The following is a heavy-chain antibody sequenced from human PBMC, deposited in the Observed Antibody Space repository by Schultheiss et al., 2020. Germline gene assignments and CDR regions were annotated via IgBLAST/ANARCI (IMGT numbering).Heavy chain of an antibody. CDR3: ARAEDYSSGWYPTYYFDY. Sequence: WIGEINHSGTTNYIPSLMSPVTISVDTSKNQFSLKLSSVTAADTAVYYCARAEDYSSGWYPTYYFDYWGQGTLVTVSS. V-gene: IGHV4-34*01. J-gene: IGHJ4*02. D-gene: IGHD6-19*01. CDR2: INHSGTT.